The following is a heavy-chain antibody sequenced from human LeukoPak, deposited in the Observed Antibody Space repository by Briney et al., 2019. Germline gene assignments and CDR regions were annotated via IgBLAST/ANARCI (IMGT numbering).Heavy chain of an antibody. CDR1: GFTFSSYA. CDR2: ISSNGGST. CDR3: ARNTMTTVTTFYY. D-gene: IGHD4-17*01. V-gene: IGHV3-64*01. Sequence: GGSLRLSCAASGFTFSSYAMHWVRQAPGKGLEYVSAISSNGGSTYYANSVKGRFTISRDNSKNALYLQMGSLRAEDMAVYYCARNTMTTVTTFYYWGQGTLVTVSS. J-gene: IGHJ4*02.